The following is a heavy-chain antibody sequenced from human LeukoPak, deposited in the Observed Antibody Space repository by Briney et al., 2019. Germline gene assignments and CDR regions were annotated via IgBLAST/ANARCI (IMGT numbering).Heavy chain of an antibody. CDR3: ARSDLGYSGYDVPFDY. D-gene: IGHD5-12*01. CDR1: GFTFSSYE. Sequence: GGSLRLSCAASGFTFSSYEMNWVRQAPGKGLEWVSYISSSGSTIYYADSVKGRFTISRDNAKNSLYLQMNSLRAEDTAVYYCARSDLGYSGYDVPFDYWGQGTLVTVSS. J-gene: IGHJ4*02. CDR2: ISSSGSTI. V-gene: IGHV3-48*03.